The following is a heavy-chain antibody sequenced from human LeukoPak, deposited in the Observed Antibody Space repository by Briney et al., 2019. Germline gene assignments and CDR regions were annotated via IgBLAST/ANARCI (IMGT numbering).Heavy chain of an antibody. CDR1: GGSISSYY. CDR2: IYYSGST. V-gene: IGHV4-59*01. Sequence: SETLSLTCTVSGGSISSYYWSWIRQPPGKGLEWIGYIYYSGSTNYNPSLRSRVTISVDTSKNQFSLKLSSVTAADTAVYYCARDLGVMVRAFDIWGQGTMVTVSS. D-gene: IGHD5-18*01. CDR3: ARDLGVMVRAFDI. J-gene: IGHJ3*02.